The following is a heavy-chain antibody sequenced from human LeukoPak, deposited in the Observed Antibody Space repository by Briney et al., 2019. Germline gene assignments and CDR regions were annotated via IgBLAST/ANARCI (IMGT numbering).Heavy chain of an antibody. CDR1: GFTFSSYS. CDR2: ISSSSSTI. CDR3: ARDRVLYFYYGMDV. J-gene: IGHJ6*02. V-gene: IGHV3-48*01. Sequence: PGGSLRLSCAASGFTFSSYSMNWVRQAPGKGLEWVSYISSSSSTIYYADSVKGRFTISRDNSKNTLYLQMNSLRAEDTAVYYCARDRVLYFYYGMDVWGQGTTVTVSS. D-gene: IGHD2-21*01.